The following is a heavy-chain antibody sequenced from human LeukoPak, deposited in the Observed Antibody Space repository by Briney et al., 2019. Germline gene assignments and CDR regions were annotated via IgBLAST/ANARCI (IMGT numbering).Heavy chain of an antibody. V-gene: IGHV3-23*01. J-gene: IGHJ6*03. Sequence: GGSLRLSCAASGFTISNYGMNWVRQAPGRGVEWVSAISGSGGSTFYADSVQGRFTISRDNSKNTLYLQMNSLRAEDTAVYYCAKTYSSSRAHYYYYYYMDVWGKGTTVTISS. CDR3: AKTYSSSRAHYYYYYYMDV. CDR2: ISGSGGST. D-gene: IGHD6-13*01. CDR1: GFTISNYG.